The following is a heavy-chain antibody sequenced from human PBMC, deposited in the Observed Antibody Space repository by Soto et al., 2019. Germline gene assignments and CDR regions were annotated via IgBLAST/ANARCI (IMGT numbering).Heavy chain of an antibody. D-gene: IGHD3-22*01. V-gene: IGHV3-30*18. J-gene: IGHJ4*02. CDR3: AKDSPVYYDSSGLSN. CDR2: ISYDGSNK. Sequence: QVQLVESGGGVVQPGRSLRLSCAASGFTFSSYGMHWVRQAPGKGLEWLAVISYDGSNKYYADSVKGRFTISRDNSKNTLYLQMNSLRAEDTAVYYCAKDSPVYYDSSGLSNWGQGTLVTVSS. CDR1: GFTFSSYG.